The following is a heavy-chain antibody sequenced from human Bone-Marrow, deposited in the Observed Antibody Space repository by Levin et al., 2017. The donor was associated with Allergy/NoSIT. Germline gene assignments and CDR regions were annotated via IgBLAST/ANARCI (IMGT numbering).Heavy chain of an antibody. CDR2: IRSRPYGGTT. D-gene: IGHD6-13*01. V-gene: IGHV3-49*03. CDR3: TRESSGAPGTPYYYYYGMDV. J-gene: IGHJ6*02. CDR1: GFTFGDYA. Sequence: GGSLRLSCTASGFTFGDYAVSWFRQAPGKGLEWVGFIRSRPYGGTTEYAASVRGRFTISRDDSKSIAYLQMNSLKTEDTAVYYCTRESSGAPGTPYYYYYGMDVWGQGTTVTVSS.